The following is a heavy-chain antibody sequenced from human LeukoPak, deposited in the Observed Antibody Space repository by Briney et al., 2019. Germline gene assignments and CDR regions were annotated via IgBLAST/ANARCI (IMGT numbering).Heavy chain of an antibody. CDR1: GFTFSSYS. V-gene: IGHV3-38-3*01. CDR2: ISGGST. D-gene: IGHD2-15*01. J-gene: IGHJ4*02. CDR3: AKAPLGRCTGVICYYFDY. Sequence: GGSLRLSCAASGFTFSSYSMNWVRQAPGKGLEWVSSISGGSTYYSDSRKGGFTISRDNSKNTLYLQMNSLRAEDAAIYYCAKAPLGRCTGVICYYFDYWGQGTLVTVSS.